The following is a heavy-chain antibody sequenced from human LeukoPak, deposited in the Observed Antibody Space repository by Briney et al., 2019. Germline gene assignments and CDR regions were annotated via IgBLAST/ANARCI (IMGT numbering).Heavy chain of an antibody. Sequence: GGSLRLSCAASGFTFSGSAMHWVRQASGKGLEWVGRIRSKANSYATAYAASVKGRFTISRDNSKNTLYLQMNSLRAEDTAVYYCAKGYHGSGSYYTGYDAFDIWGQGTMVTVSS. CDR1: GFTFSGSA. J-gene: IGHJ3*02. CDR2: IRSKANSYAT. D-gene: IGHD3-10*01. CDR3: AKGYHGSGSYYTGYDAFDI. V-gene: IGHV3-73*01.